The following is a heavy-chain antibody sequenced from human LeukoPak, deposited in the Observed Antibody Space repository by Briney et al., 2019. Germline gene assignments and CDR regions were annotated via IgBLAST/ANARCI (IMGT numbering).Heavy chain of an antibody. Sequence: SETLSLTCTVSGGSISTSNYYWGWIRQPPGKGLEWIGNIFYSGSTYYSPSLGSRVTVSLDTSRNQFSLKLNSVTAADTAVYYCARVTGYMIEDYFDYWGQGTLVTVSS. D-gene: IGHD3-22*01. CDR2: IFYSGST. CDR3: ARVTGYMIEDYFDY. CDR1: GGSISTSNYY. J-gene: IGHJ4*02. V-gene: IGHV4-39*07.